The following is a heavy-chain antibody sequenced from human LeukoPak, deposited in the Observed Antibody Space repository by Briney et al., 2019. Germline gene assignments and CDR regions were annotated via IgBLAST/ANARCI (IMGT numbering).Heavy chain of an antibody. V-gene: IGHV3-23*01. D-gene: IGHD3-22*01. CDR2: ISSSGGRT. CDR1: GFTFSSYA. Sequence: PGGSLRLSCAASGFTFSSYAMSWVRQAPGKGLEWVSAISSSGGRTHYADSVKGRFTISRDNSKNTLYLQMNSLRAEDTAVYYCAKDRRGITMIVVVITALDYWGQGTLVTVSS. CDR3: AKDRRGITMIVVVITALDY. J-gene: IGHJ4*02.